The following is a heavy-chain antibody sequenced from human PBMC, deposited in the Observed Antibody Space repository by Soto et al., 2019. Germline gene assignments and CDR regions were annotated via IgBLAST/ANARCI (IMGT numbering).Heavy chain of an antibody. CDR3: ARDLSWGSNWYYYMDV. D-gene: IGHD7-27*01. CDR1: GFILSDCA. Sequence: GGSLRLSFANSGFILSDCAMNWVRQAPGKGLEWVSYISSSSSVIDYADSVKGRFTVSRDNARNSLYLQMNSLRAEDTAVYYCARDLSWGSNWYYYMDVWGKGTTVTVSS. J-gene: IGHJ6*03. V-gene: IGHV3-48*01. CDR2: ISSSSSVI.